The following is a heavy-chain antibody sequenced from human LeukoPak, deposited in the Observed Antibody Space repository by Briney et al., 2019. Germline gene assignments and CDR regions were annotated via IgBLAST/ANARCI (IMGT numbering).Heavy chain of an antibody. CDR1: GFTFSSYA. Sequence: GGSLRLSCAASGFTFSSYAMNWVRQAPGKGLEWVSSISSSSSYIYYADSVKGRFTISRDNAKNSLYLQMNSLRAEDTAVYYCARGLLLWFGEFGDAFDIWGQGTMVTVSS. J-gene: IGHJ3*02. D-gene: IGHD3-10*01. CDR3: ARGLLLWFGEFGDAFDI. CDR2: ISSSSSYI. V-gene: IGHV3-21*01.